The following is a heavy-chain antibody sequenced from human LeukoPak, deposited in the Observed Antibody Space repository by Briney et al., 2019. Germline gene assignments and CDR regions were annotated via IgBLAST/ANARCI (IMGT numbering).Heavy chain of an antibody. V-gene: IGHV1-8*02. J-gene: IGHJ4*02. D-gene: IGHD6-13*01. CDR2: INPNSGNT. Sequence: GASVKVSCKASGYTFTGYYMHWVRQAPGQGLEWMGWINPNSGNTGYAQKFQGRVTMTRNTSISTAYMELSSLRSEDTAVYYCARPSSLRRRPLGYWGQGTLVTVSS. CDR1: GYTFTGYY. CDR3: ARPSSLRRRPLGY.